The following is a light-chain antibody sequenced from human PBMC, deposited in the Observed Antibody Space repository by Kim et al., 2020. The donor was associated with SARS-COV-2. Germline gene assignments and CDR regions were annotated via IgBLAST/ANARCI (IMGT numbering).Light chain of an antibody. J-gene: IGLJ2*01. CDR1: KLGDKY. Sequence: SYELTLPPSVSVSPGQTASITCSGDKLGDKYACWYQQKPGQSPVLVIYQDSKRPSGIPERFSGSNSGNTATLTISGTQAMDEADYYCQAWDSSTGVFGGGTKLTVL. CDR2: QDS. V-gene: IGLV3-1*01. CDR3: QAWDSSTGV.